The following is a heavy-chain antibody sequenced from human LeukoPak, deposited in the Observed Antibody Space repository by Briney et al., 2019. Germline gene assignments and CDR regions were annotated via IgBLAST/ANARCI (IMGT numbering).Heavy chain of an antibody. Sequence: GGSLRLSCAASGFTFSSYAMSWVRQAPGKGLEWVSAISGSGGSTYYADSVKGRFTISRDNSKNKLYLQMNSLRDEDTAVYYCAKHYGDYLRSAWFDPWGQGSLVTVSS. D-gene: IGHD4-17*01. CDR2: ISGSGGST. CDR3: AKHYGDYLRSAWFDP. J-gene: IGHJ5*02. V-gene: IGHV3-23*01. CDR1: GFTFSSYA.